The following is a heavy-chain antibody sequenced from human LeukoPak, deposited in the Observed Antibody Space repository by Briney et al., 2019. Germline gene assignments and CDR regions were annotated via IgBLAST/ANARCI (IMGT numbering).Heavy chain of an antibody. Sequence: SETLSLTCTVSGGSISSSSYYWGWIRQPPGKGLEWIGSIHYSGSTYYNPSLKSRVTISVDTSKNQFSLKLSSVTAADTAVYYCASLYYYGSGSAYWGQGTLVTVSS. V-gene: IGHV4-39*01. CDR3: ASLYYYGSGSAY. D-gene: IGHD3-10*01. CDR2: IHYSGST. CDR1: GGSISSSSYY. J-gene: IGHJ4*02.